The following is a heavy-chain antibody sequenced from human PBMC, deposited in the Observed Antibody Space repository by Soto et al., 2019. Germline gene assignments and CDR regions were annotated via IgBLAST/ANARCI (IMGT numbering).Heavy chain of an antibody. D-gene: IGHD3-3*02. V-gene: IGHV1-2*04. Sequence: ASVKVSCKASGYTFTGYYMHWVRQAPGQGLEWMGWINPNSGGTNYAQKFQGWVTMTRDTSISTAYMELSRLRSDDTAVYYCARDLNPRLAGTNYYGMDVWGQGTTVTVSS. J-gene: IGHJ6*02. CDR2: INPNSGGT. CDR1: GYTFTGYY. CDR3: ARDLNPRLAGTNYYGMDV.